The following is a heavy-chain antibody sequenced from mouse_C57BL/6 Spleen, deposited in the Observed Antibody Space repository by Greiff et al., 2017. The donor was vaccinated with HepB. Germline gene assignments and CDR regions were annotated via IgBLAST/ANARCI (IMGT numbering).Heavy chain of an antibody. CDR2: ISSGSGTI. CDR1: GFTFSDYG. J-gene: IGHJ3*01. V-gene: IGHV5-17*01. CDR3: ASGPGAY. Sequence: EVQVVESGGGLVKPGGSLKLSCAASGFTFSDYGMHWVRQAPEKGLEWVAYISSGSGTIYYADTVKGRFTISRDNAKNTLFLQMTSLRSEDTAMYYCASGPGAYWGQGTLVTVSA.